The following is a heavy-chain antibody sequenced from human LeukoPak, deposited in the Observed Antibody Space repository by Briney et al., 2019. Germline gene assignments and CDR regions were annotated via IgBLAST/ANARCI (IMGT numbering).Heavy chain of an antibody. Sequence: GGSLRLSCAASGFTFSDYYMSWIRQAPGKGLEWVSYISSSGSTIYYADSVKGRFTISRDNAKNTLYLQMNSLRAEDTAVYYCARASSKAARGFDPWGQGTLVTVSS. D-gene: IGHD6-13*01. CDR1: GFTFSDYY. CDR3: ARASSKAARGFDP. V-gene: IGHV3-11*04. J-gene: IGHJ5*02. CDR2: ISSSGSTI.